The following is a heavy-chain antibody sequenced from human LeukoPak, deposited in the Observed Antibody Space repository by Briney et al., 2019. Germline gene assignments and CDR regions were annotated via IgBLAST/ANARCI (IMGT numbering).Heavy chain of an antibody. D-gene: IGHD3-10*01. V-gene: IGHV4-31*03. Sequence: SETLSLTCTVSGGSIGSGGYYWSWIRQHPGKGLEWIGYIYYSGSTYYNPSLKSRVTISVDTSKNQFSLKLSSVTAADTAVYYCARDLSFGDAFDIWGQGTMVTVSS. J-gene: IGHJ3*02. CDR1: GGSIGSGGYY. CDR2: IYYSGST. CDR3: ARDLSFGDAFDI.